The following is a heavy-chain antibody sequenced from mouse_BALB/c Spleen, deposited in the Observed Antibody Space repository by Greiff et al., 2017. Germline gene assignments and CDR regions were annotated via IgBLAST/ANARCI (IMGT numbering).Heavy chain of an antibody. J-gene: IGHJ2*01. V-gene: IGHV5-9*03. CDR3: ARIRGYYFDY. Sequence: EVKVVESGGGLVKPGGSLKLSCAASGFTFSSYTMSWVRQTPEKRLEWVATISSGGGNTYYPDSVKGRFTISRDNAKNNLYLQMSSLRSEDTALYYCARIRGYYFDYWGQGTTLTVSS. CDR2: ISSGGGNT. CDR1: GFTFSSYT. D-gene: IGHD3-2*02.